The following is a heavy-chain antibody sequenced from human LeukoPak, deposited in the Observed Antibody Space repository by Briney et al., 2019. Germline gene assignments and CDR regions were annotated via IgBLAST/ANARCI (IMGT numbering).Heavy chain of an antibody. CDR3: ARETIAAAPFDY. D-gene: IGHD6-13*01. CDR2: IKQDGSEK. J-gene: IGHJ4*02. V-gene: IGHV3-7*01. CDR1: GFTFSGYW. Sequence: PGGSLRLSCAASGFTFSGYWMSWVRQAPGKGLEWVANIKQDGSEKYYVDSVKGRFTISRDNAKNSLYLQMNSLRAEDTAVYYCARETIAAAPFDYWGQGTLVTVSS.